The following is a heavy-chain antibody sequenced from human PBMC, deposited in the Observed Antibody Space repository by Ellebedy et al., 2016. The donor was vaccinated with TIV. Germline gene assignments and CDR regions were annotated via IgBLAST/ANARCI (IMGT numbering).Heavy chain of an antibody. CDR1: GGTFSSYA. J-gene: IGHJ4*02. CDR3: ARDLVRGVIPPYFDY. CDR2: IIPIFGTA. Sequence: SVKVSCXASGGTFSSYAISWVRQAPGQGLEWMGGIIPIFGTANYAQKFQGRVTITADESTSTAYMELSSLRYEDTAVYYCARDLVRGVIPPYFDYWGQGTLVTVSS. D-gene: IGHD3-10*01. V-gene: IGHV1-69*13.